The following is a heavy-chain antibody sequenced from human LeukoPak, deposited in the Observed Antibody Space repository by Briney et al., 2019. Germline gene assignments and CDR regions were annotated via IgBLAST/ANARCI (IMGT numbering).Heavy chain of an antibody. CDR2: IYPGDSDT. D-gene: IGHD6-13*01. J-gene: IGHJ4*02. CDR3: ARHQVAAGWDFDY. V-gene: IGHV5-51*01. CDR1: GNSFTSYW. Sequence: GESLKISCKGSGNSFTSYWIGWVRQMPGKGLKWMGIIYPGDSDTRYSPSFQGQVTISADKSISTAYLQWSSLKASDTAMYYCARHQVAAGWDFDYWGQGTLVTVSS.